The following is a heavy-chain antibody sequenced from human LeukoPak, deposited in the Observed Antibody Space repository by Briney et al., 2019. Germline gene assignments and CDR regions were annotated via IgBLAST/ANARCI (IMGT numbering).Heavy chain of an antibody. D-gene: IGHD3-22*01. J-gene: IGHJ4*02. CDR2: IYSGGST. V-gene: IGHV3-53*01. CDR3: ARGADYYDISRFDY. Sequence: GGSLRLSCAASGFTLSSYGMHWVRQAPGKGLEWVAVIYSGGSTYYADSVKGRFTISRDNSKNTLYLQMNSLRAEDTAVYYCARGADYYDISRFDYWGQGTLVTVSS. CDR1: GFTLSSYG.